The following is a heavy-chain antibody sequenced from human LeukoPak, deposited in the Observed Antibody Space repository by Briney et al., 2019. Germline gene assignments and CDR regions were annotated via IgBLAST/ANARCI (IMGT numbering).Heavy chain of an antibody. J-gene: IGHJ4*02. CDR3: ARDPRSRYSWWDY. CDR2: IKQDGSEK. CDR1: GFTFSSYW. Sequence: GGSPRLSCAASGFTFSSYWMSWVRQAPGKGLEWVANIKQDGSEKYYVDSVKGRFTISRDNAKNSLYLQMNSLRAEDTAVYYCARDPRSRYSWWDYWGQGTLVTVSS. V-gene: IGHV3-7*01. D-gene: IGHD1-1*01.